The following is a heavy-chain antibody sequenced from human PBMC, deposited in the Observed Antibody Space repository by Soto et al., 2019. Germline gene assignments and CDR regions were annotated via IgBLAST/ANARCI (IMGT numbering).Heavy chain of an antibody. V-gene: IGHV3-48*03. D-gene: IGHD3-10*01. J-gene: IGHJ4*02. CDR2: ISSSGSTA. Sequence: SLRLSCAASGSTFSRFELHWVRQAPGKGLEWISYISSSGSTAYYASSVEGRFTISRDNANNSVYLQMDSMRAEDTALYYCTRAAWFPYLSFYWGQGALVTASS. CDR3: TRAAWFPYLSFY. CDR1: GSTFSRFE.